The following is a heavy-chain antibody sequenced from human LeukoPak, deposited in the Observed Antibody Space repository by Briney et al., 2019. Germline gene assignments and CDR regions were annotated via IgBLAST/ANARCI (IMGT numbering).Heavy chain of an antibody. CDR1: GYTFTSYG. CDR2: ISAYNGNT. D-gene: IGHD6-19*01. J-gene: IGHJ4*02. V-gene: IGHV1-18*01. Sequence: ASVKVSCKASGYTFTSYGISWVRQAPGQGLEWMGWISAYNGNTNYAQKLQGRVTMTTDTSTSTAYMELRSLRSDDTAVYYCASYSSGLKQFDYWGQGTLVTVSS. CDR3: ASYSSGLKQFDY.